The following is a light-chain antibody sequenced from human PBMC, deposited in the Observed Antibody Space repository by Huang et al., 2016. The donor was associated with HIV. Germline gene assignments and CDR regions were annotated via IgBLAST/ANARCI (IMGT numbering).Light chain of an antibody. V-gene: IGKV1-39*01. CDR2: GAS. CDR1: QNIIRF. Sequence: IQMAQSPPSLSASVGDRVTISCRASQNIIRFLNWYQQKPGKAPTVLIYGASSLHTAVQSRFSGSGSGTDFTLTISNVQPEDVGIYYCQQSYTSPRTSFGGGTRLDLK. J-gene: IGKJ4*01. CDR3: QQSYTSPRTS.